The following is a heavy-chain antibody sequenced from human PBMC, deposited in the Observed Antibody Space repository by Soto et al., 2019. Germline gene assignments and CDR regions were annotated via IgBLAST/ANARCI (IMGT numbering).Heavy chain of an antibody. J-gene: IGHJ6*01. D-gene: IGHD5-18*01. V-gene: IGHV3-9*01. CDR3: VKEGGYGCREENCYGMNA. CDR2: ISWNSGTR. Sequence: EVQLVESGGGWVQPGRSLRLSCAVSGFTFEDYGMEWVRQAPGKGLEWVAGISWNSGTRGYGDSVKGRFTISRDNAKNSLYMQMNSLRAEDTRLYYCVKEGGYGCREENCYGMNAWGQGTTVTVSS. CDR1: GFTFEDYG.